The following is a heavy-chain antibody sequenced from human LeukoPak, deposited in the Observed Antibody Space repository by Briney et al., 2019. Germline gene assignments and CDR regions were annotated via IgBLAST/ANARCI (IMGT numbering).Heavy chain of an antibody. J-gene: IGHJ4*02. Sequence: ASETLSLTCTVSGGSISSSSYYWGWIRQPPGKGLEWIGSIYYSGSTYYNPSLKSRVTISVDTSKNQFSLKLSSVTAADTAVYYCVRLRKQQLAFDYWGQGTLVTVSS. CDR3: VRLRKQQLAFDY. D-gene: IGHD6-13*01. V-gene: IGHV4-39*01. CDR2: IYYSGST. CDR1: GGSISSSSYY.